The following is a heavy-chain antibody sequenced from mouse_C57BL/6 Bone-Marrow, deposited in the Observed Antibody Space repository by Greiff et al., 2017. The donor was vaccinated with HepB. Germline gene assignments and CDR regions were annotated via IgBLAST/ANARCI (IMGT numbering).Heavy chain of an antibody. CDR2: IHPNSGST. CDR1: GYTFTSYW. Sequence: QVQLKQPGAELVKPGASVKLSCKASGYTFTSYWMHWVKQRPGQGLEWIGMIHPNSGSTNYNEKFKSKATLTVDKSSSTAYMQLSSLTSEDSAVYYCASKATVEEDYFDYWGQGTTLTVSS. D-gene: IGHD1-1*01. J-gene: IGHJ2*01. CDR3: ASKATVEEDYFDY. V-gene: IGHV1-64*01.